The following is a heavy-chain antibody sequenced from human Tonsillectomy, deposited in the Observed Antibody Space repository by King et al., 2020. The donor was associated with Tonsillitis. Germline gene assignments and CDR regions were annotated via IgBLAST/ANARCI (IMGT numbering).Heavy chain of an antibody. CDR1: GFTFSTYA. V-gene: IGHV3-30-3*01. D-gene: IGHD3-10*01. CDR3: ARLYYYGSGSYDY. Sequence: VQLVESGGGVVQPGRSLRLSCAASGFTFSTYAMHWVRQAPGKGLEWVAVISYDGSNKYYADSVKGRFTISRDNSKNTLYLQMNSLRAADTAAYYCARLYYYGSGSYDYWGQGTLVTVSS. CDR2: ISYDGSNK. J-gene: IGHJ4*02.